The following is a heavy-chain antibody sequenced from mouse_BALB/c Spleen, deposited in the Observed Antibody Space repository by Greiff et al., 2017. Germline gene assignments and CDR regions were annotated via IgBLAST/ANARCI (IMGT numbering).Heavy chain of an antibody. Sequence: VQLQQSGPGLVAPSQSLSITCTASGFSLTSYGVHWVRQPPGKGLEWLGVIWAGGSTNYNSALMSRLSISKDNSKSQVFLKMNSLQTDDTAMYYFARYLYAMDYWGQGTSVTVSS. CDR1: GFSLTSYG. J-gene: IGHJ4*01. V-gene: IGHV2-9*02. D-gene: IGHD2-12*01. CDR2: IWAGGST. CDR3: ARYLYAMDY.